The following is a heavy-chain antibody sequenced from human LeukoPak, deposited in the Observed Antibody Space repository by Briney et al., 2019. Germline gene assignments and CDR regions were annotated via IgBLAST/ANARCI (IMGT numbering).Heavy chain of an antibody. V-gene: IGHV4-38-2*01. J-gene: IGHJ5*02. Sequence: GSLRLSCAASGFTFSNYGKNWVRQAPGKGLEWIGSIYHSGRTFYNPSLKSRVTISVDTSKNQFSLKLSSVTAADTAVYYCARGGRKYFETNWFDPWGQGTLVIVSS. D-gene: IGHD3-9*01. CDR1: GFTFSNYGK. CDR3: ARGGRKYFETNWFDP. CDR2: IYHSGRT.